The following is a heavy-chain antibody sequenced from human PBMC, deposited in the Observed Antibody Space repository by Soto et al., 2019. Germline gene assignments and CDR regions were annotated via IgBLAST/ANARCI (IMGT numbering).Heavy chain of an antibody. CDR1: GYTFTGYY. CDR3: ARDRIVGATVTDDAFDI. J-gene: IGHJ3*02. V-gene: IGHV1-18*04. Sequence: ASVKVSCKASGYTFTGYYMHWVRQAPGQGLEWMGWISAYNGNTNYAQKLQGRVTMTTDTSTSTAYMELRSLRSDDTAVYYCARDRIVGATVTDDAFDIWGQGTMVTVXS. D-gene: IGHD1-26*01. CDR2: ISAYNGNT.